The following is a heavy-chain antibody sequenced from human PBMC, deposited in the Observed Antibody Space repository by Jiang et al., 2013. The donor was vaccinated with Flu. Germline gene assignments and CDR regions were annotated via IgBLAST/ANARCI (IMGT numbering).Heavy chain of an antibody. V-gene: IGHV3-30*02. Sequence: GSNKYYADSVKGRFTISRDNSKNTLYLQMNSLRTEDTAVYYCATSPYSSGWYVILDFEYYYYGMDVWGQGTTVTVSS. CDR2: GSNK. J-gene: IGHJ6*02. CDR3: ATSPYSSGWYVILDFEYYYYGMDV. D-gene: IGHD6-19*01.